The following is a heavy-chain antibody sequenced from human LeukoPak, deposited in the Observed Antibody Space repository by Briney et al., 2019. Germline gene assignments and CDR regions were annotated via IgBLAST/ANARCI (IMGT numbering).Heavy chain of an antibody. Sequence: GVSLRLSCAASGFTFSSYSMNWVRQAPGKGLEWVSHITASGTAMFYADSVKGRFTISRDNAKNSLYLQMNSLRAEDTAVYYCARDVIDSSGYHLDYWGQGTLVTVSS. CDR1: GFTFSSYS. V-gene: IGHV3-48*01. D-gene: IGHD3-22*01. J-gene: IGHJ4*02. CDR2: ITASGTAM. CDR3: ARDVIDSSGYHLDY.